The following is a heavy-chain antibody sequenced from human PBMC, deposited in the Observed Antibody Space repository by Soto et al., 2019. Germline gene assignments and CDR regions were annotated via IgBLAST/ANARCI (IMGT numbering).Heavy chain of an antibody. CDR1: GLWFSGIG. V-gene: IGHV3-7*05. CDR3: ARDWNGYRDY. CDR2: IKQDVSEI. J-gene: IGHJ4*01. D-gene: IGHD5-12*01. Sequence: EVQLVESGGGVSQLGGSRSPSLPPPGLWFSGIGRTWAGKLPGKGLEWVANIKQDVSEIYYVDSVRGRFTISRDNVKNSLYLQMNSLRAEDTAVYYCARDWNGYRDYWGQEPWSPSPQ.